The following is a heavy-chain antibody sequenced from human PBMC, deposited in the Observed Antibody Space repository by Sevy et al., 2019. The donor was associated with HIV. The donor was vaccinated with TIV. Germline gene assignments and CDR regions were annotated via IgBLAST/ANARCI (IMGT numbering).Heavy chain of an antibody. CDR1: GFTFSSCS. D-gene: IGHD6-13*01. CDR2: VSSSSDYI. V-gene: IGHV3-21*01. Sequence: GGSLRLSCVASGFTFSSCSMHWVRQAPGKGLEWVSSVSSSSDYIYYADSVKGRFTISRDNAKNSLYLQMNSLRAEDTAVYYCAKSWGSITAAGLDYWGQGTLVTVSS. CDR3: AKSWGSITAAGLDY. J-gene: IGHJ4*02.